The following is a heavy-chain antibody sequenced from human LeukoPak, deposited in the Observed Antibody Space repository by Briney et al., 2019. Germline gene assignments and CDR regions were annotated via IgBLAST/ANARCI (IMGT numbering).Heavy chain of an antibody. CDR1: GGSITSYY. CDR2: IYITGST. D-gene: IGHD3-3*01. V-gene: IGHV4-4*07. Sequence: SETLSLTCTVSGGSITSYYWSWIRQSAGKGLEWIGRIYITGSTTYNPSLKSRVTMSLDTSKNQFSLKLSSVTAADTAVYYCARSLFGVVIWGQGTLVTVSS. J-gene: IGHJ4*02. CDR3: ARSLFGVVI.